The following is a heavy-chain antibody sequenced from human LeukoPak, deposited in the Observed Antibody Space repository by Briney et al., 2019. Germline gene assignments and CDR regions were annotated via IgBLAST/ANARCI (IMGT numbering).Heavy chain of an antibody. V-gene: IGHV3-30*02. D-gene: IGHD3-3*01. CDR2: IRYDGSNK. CDR1: GFTFSSYG. J-gene: IGHJ4*02. CDR3: AKEGGLRFLERLSSGGYFDY. Sequence: GGSLRLSCAASGFTFSSYGMHWVRQAPGKGLEWVAFIRYDGSNKYYADSVKGRFTISRDNSKNTLYLQMNSLRAEDTAVYYCAKEGGLRFLERLSSGGYFDYWGQGTLVTVSS.